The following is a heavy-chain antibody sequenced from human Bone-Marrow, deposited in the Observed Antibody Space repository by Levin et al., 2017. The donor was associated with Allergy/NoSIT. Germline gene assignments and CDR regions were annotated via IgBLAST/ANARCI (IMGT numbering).Heavy chain of an antibody. CDR1: RFTFSNYG. J-gene: IGHJ4*02. CDR3: AKDFGGSWYTLLFDY. D-gene: IGHD6-13*01. V-gene: IGHV3-30*18. Sequence: PGGSLRLSCAASRFTFSNYGMHWVRQAPGKGLEWVAVISYGGTNKYYADSVKGRFTISRDNSTNTLYLQMNSLRVEDTGVYYCAKDFGGSWYTLLFDYWGQGTRVTVSS. CDR2: ISYGGTNK.